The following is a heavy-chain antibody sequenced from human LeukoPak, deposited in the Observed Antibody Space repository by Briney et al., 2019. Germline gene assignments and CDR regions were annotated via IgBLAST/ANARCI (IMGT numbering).Heavy chain of an antibody. J-gene: IGHJ3*02. CDR3: ARGRFKRAFDI. Sequence: SETLSLTCSVSGGSVDTFYWTWIRQPPGKGLEWIGYIYHSGSTNYNPSLKSRVTISVDTSKNQFSLKLSSVTAADTAVYYCARGRFKRAFDIWGQGTMVTVSS. V-gene: IGHV4-59*02. CDR2: IYHSGST. CDR1: GGSVDTFY. D-gene: IGHD3-3*01.